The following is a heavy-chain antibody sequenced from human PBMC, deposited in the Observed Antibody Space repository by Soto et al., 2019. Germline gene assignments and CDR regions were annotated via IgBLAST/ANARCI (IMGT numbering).Heavy chain of an antibody. V-gene: IGHV2-26*01. D-gene: IGHD4-4*01. CDR2: IFSNDEK. CDR3: ARVSNSNLYYFDY. Sequence: QVTLKESGPVLVNPTETLTLTCTVSGFSLSNARMGVSWIRQPPGKALEWLAHIFSNDEKSYSTSLKSRLTISKDTSKSQVVLTMTNMDPVDTATYYCARVSNSNLYYFDYWGQGTLVTVSS. J-gene: IGHJ4*02. CDR1: GFSLSNARMG.